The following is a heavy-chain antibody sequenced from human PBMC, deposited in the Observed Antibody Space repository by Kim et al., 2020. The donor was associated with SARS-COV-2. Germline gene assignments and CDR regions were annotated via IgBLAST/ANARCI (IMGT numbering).Heavy chain of an antibody. CDR1: GYTFTSYA. J-gene: IGHJ4*02. D-gene: IGHD3-3*01. CDR3: ARPPDRITIFGVVTPHYFDY. Sequence: ASVKVSCKASGYTFTSYAMHWVRQAPGQRLEWMGWINAGNGNTKYSQKFQGRVTITRDTSASTAYMELSSLRSEDTAVYYCARPPDRITIFGVVTPHYFDYWGQGTLVTVSS. CDR2: INAGNGNT. V-gene: IGHV1-3*01.